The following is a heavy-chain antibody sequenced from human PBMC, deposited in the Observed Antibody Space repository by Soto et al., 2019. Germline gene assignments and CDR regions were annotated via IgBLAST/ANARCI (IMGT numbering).Heavy chain of an antibody. V-gene: IGHV5-10-1*01. Sequence: GESLKISCEGSGYTFTSYSTTWARQLPGKVLEWMGRIDPGDSYTTYNPSFRGHVTISADKSIRTAYLQWSSLEASDSGMYYCARGDTPVVNKRVDVWGQGTTVTLSS. J-gene: IGHJ6*02. D-gene: IGHD5-18*01. CDR1: GYTFTSYS. CDR2: IDPGDSYT. CDR3: ARGDTPVVNKRVDV.